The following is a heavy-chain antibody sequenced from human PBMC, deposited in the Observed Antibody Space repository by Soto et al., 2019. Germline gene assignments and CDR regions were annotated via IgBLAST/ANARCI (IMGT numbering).Heavy chain of an antibody. CDR1: GFSLSPSGVG. Sequence: QITLKESGPPLVKPTQTLTLTCTFSGFSLSPSGVGVGWIRQPPGKALEWLALIYWDDDKRYSPSLTSRLTITKDTSKNPVGLTMTNMDTVDTSTYCCAHVLVVVANYCMDVWGKGTTVTVSA. V-gene: IGHV2-5*02. J-gene: IGHJ6*04. CDR2: IYWDDDK. D-gene: IGHD2-15*01. CDR3: AHVLVVVANYCMDV.